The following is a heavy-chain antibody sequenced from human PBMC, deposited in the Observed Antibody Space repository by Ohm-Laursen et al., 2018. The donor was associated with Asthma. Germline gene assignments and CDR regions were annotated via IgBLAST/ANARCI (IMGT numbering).Heavy chain of an antibody. Sequence: SLRLSCAATGFTFSSYAMHWVRQAPGKGLEWVAVGGSYYDGGLKYYADSVNDRFTVSRDDSKNTLYLQMNSLRPDDTAVYYCARDVMEWYLPAFDFWGQGTLVTVSS. D-gene: IGHD3-3*01. CDR1: GFTFSSYA. V-gene: IGHV3-30-3*01. CDR2: GGSYYDGGLK. CDR3: ARDVMEWYLPAFDF. J-gene: IGHJ4*02.